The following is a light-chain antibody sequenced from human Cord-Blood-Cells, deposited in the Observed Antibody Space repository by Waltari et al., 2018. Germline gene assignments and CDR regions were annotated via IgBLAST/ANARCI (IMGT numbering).Light chain of an antibody. CDR1: QSVSSSY. J-gene: IGKJ1*01. Sequence: EIVLTQSPGTLSLSPGERDTLSCRASQSVSSSYLAWYQQKPGQAPRLLICGASSRATGIPDRFSGSGSGTDFTLTISRLEPEDFAVYYCQQYGSSRGWTFGQGTKVEIK. CDR2: GAS. CDR3: QQYGSSRGWT. V-gene: IGKV3-20*01.